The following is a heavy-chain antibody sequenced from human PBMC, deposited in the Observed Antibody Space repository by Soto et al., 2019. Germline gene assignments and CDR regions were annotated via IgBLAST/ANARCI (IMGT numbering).Heavy chain of an antibody. J-gene: IGHJ6*02. CDR3: ARHVPYCSDTSHCAYGMDV. Sequence: PSETLSLTCTVSGGSIRSYYWSWIRQPPGKGLEWIGYIYYSGSTNYNPSLKSRVTISVDTSKNQFSLKLSSVTAADTAVYYCARHVPYCSDTSHCAYGMDVWGQGTTVTVSS. CDR2: IYYSGST. CDR1: GGSIRSYY. D-gene: IGHD2-2*01. V-gene: IGHV4-59*08.